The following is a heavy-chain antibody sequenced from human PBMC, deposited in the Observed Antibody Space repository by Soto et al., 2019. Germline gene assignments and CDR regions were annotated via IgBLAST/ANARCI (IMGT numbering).Heavy chain of an antibody. J-gene: IGHJ4*02. CDR1: GFTVSSSQ. CDR2: IYSGGST. D-gene: IGHD2-15*01. CDR3: AKDRRKVVVAAPFDY. V-gene: IGHV3-53*05. Sequence: GGSLRLSCAASGFTVSSSQMTWVRQAPGKALEWVSVIYSGGSTYYADSVKGRFTISRDNSKNTLYLQMNSLRAEDTAVYYCAKDRRKVVVAAPFDYWGQGTLVTVSS.